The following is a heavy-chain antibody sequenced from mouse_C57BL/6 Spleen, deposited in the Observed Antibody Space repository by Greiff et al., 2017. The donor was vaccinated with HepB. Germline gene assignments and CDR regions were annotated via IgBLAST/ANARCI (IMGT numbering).Heavy chain of an antibody. Sequence: QVQLQQSGPGLVQPSQSLSITCTVSGFSFTSYGVHWVRQSPGKGLEWLGVIWSGGSTDYNAAFISRLSISKDNSTSQVFFKMNSLQADDTAIYYCARNGGDSNPYYAIDYWGQGTSVTVSS. V-gene: IGHV2-2*01. D-gene: IGHD2-5*01. CDR2: IWSGGST. CDR1: GFSFTSYG. CDR3: ARNGGDSNPYYAIDY. J-gene: IGHJ4*01.